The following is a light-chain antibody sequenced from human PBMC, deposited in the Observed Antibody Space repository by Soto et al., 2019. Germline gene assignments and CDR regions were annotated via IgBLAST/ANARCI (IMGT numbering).Light chain of an antibody. J-gene: IGLJ1*01. CDR3: QSYDTSLSGFYV. CDR2: DNN. V-gene: IGLV1-40*01. Sequence: QSVLTQPPSVSGAPGQRGSISCTGSSSKIGAGYNVHWYQQLPGTAPKLLIYDNNHRPSGVPDRFSGSKSGTSASLAITGLQAEDEADYYCQSYDTSLSGFYVFGTGTKVTVL. CDR1: SSKIGAGYN.